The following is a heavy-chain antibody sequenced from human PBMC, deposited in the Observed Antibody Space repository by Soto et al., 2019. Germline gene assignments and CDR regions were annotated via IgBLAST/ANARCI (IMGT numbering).Heavy chain of an antibody. J-gene: IGHJ4*02. CDR1: GFTFSSYE. D-gene: IGHD6-19*01. V-gene: IGHV3-48*03. CDR2: ISSSGSTI. CDR3: ARAPDLYSSGPFDY. Sequence: GGSLRLSCAASGFTFSSYEMNWVRQAPGKGLEWVSYISSSGSTIYYADSVKGRFTISRDNAKNSLYLQMNSLRAEDTAVYYRARAPDLYSSGPFDYWGQGTLVTVSS.